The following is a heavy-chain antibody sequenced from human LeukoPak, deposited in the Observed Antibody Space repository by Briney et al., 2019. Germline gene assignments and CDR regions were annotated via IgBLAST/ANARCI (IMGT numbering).Heavy chain of an antibody. CDR3: AKDMQTWPRFPDY. Sequence: GGSLRLSCAASGFTFSNYAMSWVRQAPGKGLEWVSGINDNGSTRFYAASVKGRFTSSRDNPKNTPYLQMNGLRVEDTAVYYCAKDMQTWPRFPDYWGQGTLVTVSS. CDR2: INDNGSTR. V-gene: IGHV3-23*01. CDR1: GFTFSNYA. D-gene: IGHD5-12*01. J-gene: IGHJ4*02.